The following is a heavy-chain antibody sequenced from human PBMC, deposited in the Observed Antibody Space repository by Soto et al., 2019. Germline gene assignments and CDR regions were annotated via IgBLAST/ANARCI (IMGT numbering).Heavy chain of an antibody. D-gene: IGHD1-26*01. J-gene: IGHJ3*01. CDR3: ARWSAIVGGAEALDF. CDR1: GYTFINYG. CDR2: LSAYNGDT. V-gene: IGHV1-18*01. Sequence: QVQLVQSGAAVKKPGASVRVSCKTSGYTFINYGITWVRQAPGQGLEWMGWLSAYNGDTSSSEKLQDRFTMTTDTSTNTVYMDLRSLTSDDTAVYDCARWSAIVGGAEALDFWGQGTMVIVSS.